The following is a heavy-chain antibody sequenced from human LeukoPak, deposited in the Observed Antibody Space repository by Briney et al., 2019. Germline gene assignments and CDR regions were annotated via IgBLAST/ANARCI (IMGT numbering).Heavy chain of an antibody. CDR2: INPHGGGT. Sequence: APVKVCCKASGYRFTGYYIHWVRQSPGQGLEWMGWINPHGGGTKFAQKFQGRVTMTRDTSISTAYMEVSRLRSDDAAVYYCAREYYDILTGSLDYWGQGTLASVSS. D-gene: IGHD3-9*01. CDR1: GYRFTGYY. J-gene: IGHJ4*02. V-gene: IGHV1-2*02. CDR3: AREYYDILTGSLDY.